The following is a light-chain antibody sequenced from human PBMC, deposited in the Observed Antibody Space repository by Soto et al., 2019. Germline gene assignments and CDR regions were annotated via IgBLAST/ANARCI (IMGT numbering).Light chain of an antibody. Sequence: QSVLTQPASVSGSPGQSIAMSCTGTSSVVGAYDFVSWYQQHPGKAPKLLIYDVNNRPSGISSRFSGSKSGNTASLTISGLQAEDEAEYYCSSYTTGNAEVFGTGTKVTVL. CDR2: DVN. J-gene: IGLJ1*01. CDR1: SSVVGAYDF. V-gene: IGLV2-14*03. CDR3: SSYTTGNAEV.